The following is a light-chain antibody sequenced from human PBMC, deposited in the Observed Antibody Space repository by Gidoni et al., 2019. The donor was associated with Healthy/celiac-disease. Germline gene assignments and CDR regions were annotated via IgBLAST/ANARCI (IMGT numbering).Light chain of an antibody. CDR2: GAS. CDR3: QQYASSQWT. V-gene: IGKV3-20*01. CDR1: QSVSSRY. J-gene: IGKJ1*01. Sequence: ENVLEQATGTLSLSPGERATLSCRASQSVSSRYLAWYQQKPGQFPRLLIYGASSRATGIPDRFSGRGSGTDFTLTISRLEPDDSAIYSCQQYASSQWTFGHGTKVEIK.